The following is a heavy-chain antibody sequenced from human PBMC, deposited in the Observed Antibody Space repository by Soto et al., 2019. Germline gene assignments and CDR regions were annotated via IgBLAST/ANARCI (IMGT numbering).Heavy chain of an antibody. CDR3: ARDTDYGDYPYWYFDL. Sequence: QVQLQESGPGLVKPSQTLSLTCTVSGGSISSGDYYWSWIRQPPGKGLEWIGYIYYSGSTYYNPSLKSRVTISVDTSKNQFSLKLRSVTAADTAVYYCARDTDYGDYPYWYFDLWGRGTLVTVSS. CDR2: IYYSGST. V-gene: IGHV4-30-4*01. CDR1: GGSISSGDYY. D-gene: IGHD4-17*01. J-gene: IGHJ2*01.